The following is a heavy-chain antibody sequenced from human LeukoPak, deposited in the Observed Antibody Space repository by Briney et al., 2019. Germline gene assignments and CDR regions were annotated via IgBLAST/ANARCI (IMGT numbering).Heavy chain of an antibody. CDR2: IFPGDSDT. D-gene: IGHD3/OR15-3a*01. Sequence: GESLKISCKTSGLTFTTHWIAWVRQMPWEGLELMGIIFPGDSDTNYSPSFRGQVTISADKFSNTAYLQWSSLKASDTAMYYCARYYFWTGSYFFDHWGQGTLVTVSS. V-gene: IGHV5-51*01. J-gene: IGHJ4*02. CDR1: GLTFTTHW. CDR3: ARYYFWTGSYFFDH.